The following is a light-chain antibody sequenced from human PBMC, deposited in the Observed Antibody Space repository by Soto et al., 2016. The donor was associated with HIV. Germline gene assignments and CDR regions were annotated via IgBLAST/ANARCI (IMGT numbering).Light chain of an antibody. Sequence: SSELTQDPAVSVALGQTVTITCQRDSLRSYDASWFQQKPGQAPLLVIYGRDSRPSEIPDRFSGSSSGNTASLTITGAQAEDEADYYCDSRDSTNKYVIFGGGTKLTVL. J-gene: IGLJ2*01. CDR2: GRD. CDR3: DSRDSTNKYVI. CDR1: SLRSYD. V-gene: IGLV3-19*01.